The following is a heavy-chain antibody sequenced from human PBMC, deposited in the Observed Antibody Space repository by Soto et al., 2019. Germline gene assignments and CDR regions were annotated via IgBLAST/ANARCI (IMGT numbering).Heavy chain of an antibody. CDR3: TTAYCSSTSCPPYSYYGMDV. D-gene: IGHD2-2*01. V-gene: IGHV3-15*01. Sequence: GGSLRLSCAASGFTFSNAWMSWVRQAPGKGLEWVGRIKSKTDGGTTDYAAPVKGRFTISRDDSKNTLYLQMNSLKTEDTAVYYCTTAYCSSTSCPPYSYYGMDVWGQGTTVTVSS. J-gene: IGHJ6*02. CDR1: GFTFSNAW. CDR2: IKSKTDGGTT.